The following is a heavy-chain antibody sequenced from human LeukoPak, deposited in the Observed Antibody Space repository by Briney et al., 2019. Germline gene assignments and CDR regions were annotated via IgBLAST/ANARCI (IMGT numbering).Heavy chain of an antibody. D-gene: IGHD3-9*01. V-gene: IGHV1-2*02. CDR2: INPNRVGI. CDR3: ARGAGYYNYYFDY. Sequence: ASVKVSCKASGYTFTAYHMHWVRQAPGQGLEWMGCINPNRVGINYAQMFQGRVTMTRDTSINTVYMELISLRSDDTAVYYCARGAGYYNYYFDYWGKGVLVTVSS. CDR1: GYTFTAYH. J-gene: IGHJ4*02.